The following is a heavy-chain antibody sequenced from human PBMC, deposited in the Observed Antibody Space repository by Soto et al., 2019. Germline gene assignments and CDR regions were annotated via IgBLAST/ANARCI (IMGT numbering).Heavy chain of an antibody. V-gene: IGHV3-23*01. CDR1: GFTFSSYA. D-gene: IGHD3-22*01. CDR3: AKVTTMIVVVIYFDY. CDR2: ISGSGGST. Sequence: EVQLLESGGGLVQPGGSLRLSCAASGFTFSSYAMSWFSQAPVKWLGWVSAISGSGGSTYYADSVKGRFTISRDNSKNTLYLQMNSLRAEDTAVYYCAKVTTMIVVVIYFDYWGQGTLVTVSS. J-gene: IGHJ4*02.